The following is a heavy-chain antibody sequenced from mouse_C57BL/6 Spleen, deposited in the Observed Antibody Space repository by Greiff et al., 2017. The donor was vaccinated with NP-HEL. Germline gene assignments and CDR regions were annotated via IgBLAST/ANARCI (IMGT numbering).Heavy chain of an antibody. J-gene: IGHJ3*01. V-gene: IGHV1-64*01. Sequence: VQLQQSGAELVKPGASVKLSCKASGYTFTSYWMHWVKQRPGQGLEWIGMIHPNSGSTNYNEKFKSKATLTVDKSSSTAHMQLSSLTSEDSAVYYCAREGDYDRFAYWGQVTLVTVSA. CDR1: GYTFTSYW. CDR3: AREGDYDRFAY. D-gene: IGHD2-4*01. CDR2: IHPNSGST.